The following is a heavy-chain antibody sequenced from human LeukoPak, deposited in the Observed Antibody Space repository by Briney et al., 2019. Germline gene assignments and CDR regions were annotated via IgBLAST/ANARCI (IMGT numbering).Heavy chain of an antibody. CDR2: IYPGDSDT. CDR3: ARGPLNYYDSSGYYYSRLFDY. Sequence: GESLKISCKGSGYSFTSYWIGWVRQMPGKGLEWMGIIYPGDSDTRYSPSFQGQVTISAGKSISTAYLQWSSLKASDTAMYYCARGPLNYYDSSGYYYSRLFDYWGQGTLVSVSS. CDR1: GYSFTSYW. J-gene: IGHJ4*02. D-gene: IGHD3-22*01. V-gene: IGHV5-51*01.